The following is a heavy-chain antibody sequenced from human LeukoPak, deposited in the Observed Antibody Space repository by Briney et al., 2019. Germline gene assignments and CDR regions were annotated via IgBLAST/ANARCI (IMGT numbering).Heavy chain of an antibody. CDR3: ARVSSGELGFDY. CDR1: GYTFTSYD. Sequence: ASVKVSCKASGYTFTSYDINWVRQATGQGLEWMGWMNPNSGNTGYAQKFQGRVTMTRNTSISTAYMEQSSLRSEDTAVYYCARVSSGELGFDYWGQGTLVTVSS. V-gene: IGHV1-8*01. CDR2: MNPNSGNT. D-gene: IGHD1-26*01. J-gene: IGHJ4*02.